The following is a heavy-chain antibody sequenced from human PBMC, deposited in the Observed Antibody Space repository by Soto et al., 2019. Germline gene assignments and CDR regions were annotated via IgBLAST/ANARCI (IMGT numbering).Heavy chain of an antibody. CDR1: GFTFTDYD. CDR2: ITTGGDT. CDR3: ARGRDSALYYFDY. D-gene: IGHD2-21*01. J-gene: IGHJ4*02. V-gene: IGHV3-13*01. Sequence: EVPLVESGGGLVQPGGSLRLSCAASGFTFTDYDMHWVRQATGKGLEWVSVITTGGDTYFPGSVRGRFTVSREKAKDSLYLQMNSLRAEDTAVYYCARGRDSALYYFDYWGQGTLVTVSS.